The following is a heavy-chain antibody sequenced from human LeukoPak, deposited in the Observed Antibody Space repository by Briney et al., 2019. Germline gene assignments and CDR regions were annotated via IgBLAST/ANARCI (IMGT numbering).Heavy chain of an antibody. D-gene: IGHD1-26*01. CDR3: AKDITESGSYDFDY. J-gene: IGHJ4*02. CDR2: IRKDGSNQ. V-gene: IGHV3-30*02. CDR1: GFTFSSYW. Sequence: PGGSLRLSCAASGFTFSSYWMHWVRQAPGKGLEWVAFIRKDGSNQFYADSVKGRFTISRDNSKNTVYLQMNSLRPEDTALYHCAKDITESGSYDFDYWGQGILVTVSS.